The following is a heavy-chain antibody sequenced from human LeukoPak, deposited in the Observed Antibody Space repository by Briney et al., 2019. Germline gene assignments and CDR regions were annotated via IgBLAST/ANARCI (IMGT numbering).Heavy chain of an antibody. V-gene: IGHV1-18*01. J-gene: IGHJ4*02. CDR3: AREFSSPLFGVVIPDY. Sequence: GASVKVSCKASGYTFTSYGISWVRQAPGQGLEWMGWISAYNGNTNYAQKLQGRVTMTTDTSTSTAYMELRSLRSDDTAVYYCAREFSSPLFGVVIPDYWGQGTLVTVSS. CDR1: GYTFTSYG. CDR2: ISAYNGNT. D-gene: IGHD3-3*01.